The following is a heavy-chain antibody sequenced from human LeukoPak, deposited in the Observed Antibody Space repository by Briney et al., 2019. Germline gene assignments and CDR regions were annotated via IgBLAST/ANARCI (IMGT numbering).Heavy chain of an antibody. CDR2: INHSGST. D-gene: IGHD3-22*01. CDR1: GGSFSGYY. V-gene: IGHV4-34*01. CDR3: ARGETYYYDSSGSSYYFDY. J-gene: IGHJ4*02. Sequence: PSETLSLTCAVYGGSFSGYYWSWIRQPPGKGLEWIGEINHSGSTNYNPSLKSRVTISVDTSKNQFSLKLSSVTAADTAVYYCARGETYYYDSSGSSYYFDYWGQGTLVTVSS.